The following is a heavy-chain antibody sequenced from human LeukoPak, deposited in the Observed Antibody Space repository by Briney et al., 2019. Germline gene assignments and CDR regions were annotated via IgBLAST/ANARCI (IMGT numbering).Heavy chain of an antibody. CDR2: MNPSSGNS. CDR1: GYTFSSYD. CDR3: ASRRAYLGGYIDY. Sequence: ASVKVSCKASGYTFSSYDINWVRQATGQGLEWMAWMNPSSGNSGYAQKFQGRVTMTRDTSMSTVYMELISLRSEDTAVYYCASRRAYLGGYIDYWGQGTLATVST. V-gene: IGHV1-8*01. D-gene: IGHD2-21*01. J-gene: IGHJ4*02.